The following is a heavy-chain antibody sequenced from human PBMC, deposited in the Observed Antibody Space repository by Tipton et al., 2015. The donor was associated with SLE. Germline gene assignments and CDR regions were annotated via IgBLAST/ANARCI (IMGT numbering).Heavy chain of an antibody. CDR3: ARDLDEYSILDAFDI. CDR2: IYYSGST. V-gene: IGHV4-39*07. Sequence: TLSLTCTVSGGSISSSSYYWGWIRQPPGKGLEWIGSIYYSGSTYYNPSLKSRVTISVDTSKNQFSLKLSSVTAADTAVYYCARDLDEYSILDAFDIWGQGTMVTVSS. CDR1: GGSISSSSYY. D-gene: IGHD6-6*01. J-gene: IGHJ3*02.